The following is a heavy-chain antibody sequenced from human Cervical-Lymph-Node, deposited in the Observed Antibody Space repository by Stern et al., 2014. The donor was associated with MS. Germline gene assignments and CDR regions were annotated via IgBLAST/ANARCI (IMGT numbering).Heavy chain of an antibody. Sequence: VQLVQSGAEMKKPGESLKISCKGSGYSFTLYWIGWVRQRPGKGLEGYGILCPSDSDTRYSPSCQAQVAISANKSISTTYLQWSSLNASDTAMYCCATLVRGSYFYWGQGTLVTVSS. CDR2: LCPSDSDT. D-gene: IGHD1-26*01. CDR3: ATLVRGSYFY. CDR1: GYSFTLYW. V-gene: IGHV5-51*01. J-gene: IGHJ4*02.